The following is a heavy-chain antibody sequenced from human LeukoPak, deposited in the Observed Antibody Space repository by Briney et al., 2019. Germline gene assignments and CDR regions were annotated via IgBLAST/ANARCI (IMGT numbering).Heavy chain of an antibody. J-gene: IGHJ4*02. Sequence: ASVKVSCKASGYTFTGYYMHWVRQAPGQGLEWMGWINPNSGGTNYAQKFQGRVTMTRDTSISTAYMEMSSLRSDDTAVYYCAKTRSIAVAGGLDYWGQGTLVTVSS. V-gene: IGHV1-2*02. CDR2: INPNSGGT. CDR3: AKTRSIAVAGGLDY. D-gene: IGHD6-19*01. CDR1: GYTFTGYY.